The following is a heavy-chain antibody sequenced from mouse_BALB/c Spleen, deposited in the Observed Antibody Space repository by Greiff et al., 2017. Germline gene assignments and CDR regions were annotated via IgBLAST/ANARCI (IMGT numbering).Heavy chain of an antibody. J-gene: IGHJ2*01. Sequence: EVQRVESGGGLVQPGGSLKLSCAASGFTFSSYGMSWVRQTPDKRLELVATINSNGGSTYYPDSVKGRFTISRDNAKNTLYLQMSSLKSEDTAMYYCARDRTMLTTGGFDYWGQGTTLTDSS. CDR2: INSNGGST. V-gene: IGHV5-6-3*01. CDR1: GFTFSSYG. D-gene: IGHD2-2*01. CDR3: ARDRTMLTTGGFDY.